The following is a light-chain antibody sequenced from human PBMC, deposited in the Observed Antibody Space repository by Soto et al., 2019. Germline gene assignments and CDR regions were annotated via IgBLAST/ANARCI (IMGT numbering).Light chain of an antibody. J-gene: IGKJ1*01. CDR3: QQSDSTGTWT. CDR2: ATS. V-gene: IGKV1-39*01. CDR1: QSISSY. Sequence: DIQMTQSPSSLSASVGDRVTITCRASQSISSYLNWYQQKPGKAPKLLTYATSSLQSGVPSRFSGSGSGTDFTLTISSLQPEDFATYYCQQSDSTGTWTFGQGTKVEIK.